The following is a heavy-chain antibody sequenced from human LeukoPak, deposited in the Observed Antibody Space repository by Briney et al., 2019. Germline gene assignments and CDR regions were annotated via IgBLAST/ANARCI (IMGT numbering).Heavy chain of an antibody. V-gene: IGHV3-7*01. Sequence: GGSLRLSCAASGFTFNSCWMSWVRQAPGKGLEWVATIKQVVSEKFYADSVEGRFTISRANARNTLYLQMDSLRAEDTGVYYCARDHYVPHYWGQGTLVTVSS. CDR3: ARDHYVPHY. J-gene: IGHJ4*02. CDR1: GFTFNSCW. D-gene: IGHD3-10*02. CDR2: IKQVVSEK.